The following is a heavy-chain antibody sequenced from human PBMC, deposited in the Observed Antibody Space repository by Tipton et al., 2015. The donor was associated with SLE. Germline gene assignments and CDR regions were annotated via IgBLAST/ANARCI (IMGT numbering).Heavy chain of an antibody. J-gene: IGHJ4*02. CDR2: ITGTGDNT. CDR3: ANLHSGGLRMVDY. V-gene: IGHV3-23*01. Sequence: SLRLSCAASGFTFSSNAMSWVRQAPGKGLDWVSAITGTGDNTHYADSVKGRFTISRDKSKNTLYLQMDSLRADDTAVYYCANLHSGGLRMVDYWGQGTLVTVSS. CDR1: GFTFSSNA. D-gene: IGHD1-26*01.